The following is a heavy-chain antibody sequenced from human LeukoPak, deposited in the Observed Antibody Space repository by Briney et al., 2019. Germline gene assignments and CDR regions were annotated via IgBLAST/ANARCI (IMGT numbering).Heavy chain of an antibody. CDR2: MYSGGTT. CDR3: ARHSGHSSTNDAFDI. CDR1: DGSINGYY. D-gene: IGHD6-13*01. Sequence: SETLSLTCTVSDGSINGYYWSWIRQPPGKGLDWIGYMYSGGTTNYSPSLKSRVTISEDMSKNQFSLKLTSVAAADTAVYYCARHSGHSSTNDAFDIWGQGTMVIVSS. V-gene: IGHV4-59*01. J-gene: IGHJ3*02.